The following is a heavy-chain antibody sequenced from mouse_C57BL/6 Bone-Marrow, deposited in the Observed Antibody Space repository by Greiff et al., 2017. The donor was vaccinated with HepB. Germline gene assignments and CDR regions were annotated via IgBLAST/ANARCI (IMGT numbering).Heavy chain of an antibody. CDR3: TTAQATSYAMDY. CDR2: IDPENGDT. J-gene: IGHJ4*01. D-gene: IGHD3-2*02. CDR1: GFNIKDDY. Sequence: VQLQQSGAELVRPGASVKLSCTASGFNIKDDYMHWVKQRPEQGLEWIGWIDPENGDTEYASKIQGKATITADTSSNTAYLQLSSLTSEDTAVYYCTTAQATSYAMDYWGQGTSVTVSS. V-gene: IGHV14-4*01.